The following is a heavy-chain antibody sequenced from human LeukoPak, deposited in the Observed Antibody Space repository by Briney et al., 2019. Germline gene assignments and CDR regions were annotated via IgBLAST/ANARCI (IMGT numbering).Heavy chain of an antibody. D-gene: IGHD5-12*01. Sequence: GASVKVSCKASGYTFTSYGISWVRQAPGQGLEWMGWINPNSGGTNYAQKFQGRVTMTRDTSISTAYMELSRLRSDDTAVYYCAREGGYDLQSYYFDYWGQGTLVTVSS. V-gene: IGHV1-2*02. CDR3: AREGGYDLQSYYFDY. J-gene: IGHJ4*02. CDR2: INPNSGGT. CDR1: GYTFTSYG.